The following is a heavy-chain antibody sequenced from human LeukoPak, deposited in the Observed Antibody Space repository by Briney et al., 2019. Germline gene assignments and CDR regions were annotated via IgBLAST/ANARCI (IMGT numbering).Heavy chain of an antibody. Sequence: ASVKVSCKVSGYTLTELSMHWVRQAPGKGLEWMGGFDPEDGETIYAQKFQGRVTMTEDTSTDTAYMELSSLRSEDTAVYYCATGPDYYYYMYVWGKGTTVTVSS. CDR2: FDPEDGET. CDR3: ATGPDYYYYMYV. CDR1: GYTLTELS. J-gene: IGHJ6*03. V-gene: IGHV1-24*01.